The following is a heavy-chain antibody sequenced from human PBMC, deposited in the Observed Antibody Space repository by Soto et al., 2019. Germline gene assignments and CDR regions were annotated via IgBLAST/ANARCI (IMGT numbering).Heavy chain of an antibody. CDR1: AFSLSTGGVG. Sequence: QITLKESGPTLVKPTQTLTLTCTFSAFSLSTGGVGVGWIRQPPGKAVEWFALIYWDDDERYSPSLKSRLTNTADTSKNRVVLTTTNTDTVDTATYYCIQSRCGGDCLQANACYYSGGMDVWGQGTPVTVSS. CDR2: IYWDDDE. CDR3: IQSRCGGDCLQANACYYSGGMDV. D-gene: IGHD2-21*02. V-gene: IGHV2-5*02. J-gene: IGHJ6*02.